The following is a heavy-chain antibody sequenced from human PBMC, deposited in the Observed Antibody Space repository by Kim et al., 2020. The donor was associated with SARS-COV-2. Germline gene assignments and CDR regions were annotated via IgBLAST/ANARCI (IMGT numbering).Heavy chain of an antibody. Sequence: GGSLRLSCAASGFTFSSYWMSWVRQAPGKGLEWVANIKQDGSEKYYVDSVKGRFTISRDNAKNSLYLQMNSLRAEDTAVYYCARDSLRYDISDPPPFDYWGQGTLVTVSS. CDR2: IKQDGSEK. V-gene: IGHV3-7*01. CDR3: ARDSLRYDISDPPPFDY. CDR1: GFTFSSYW. D-gene: IGHD3-9*01. J-gene: IGHJ4*02.